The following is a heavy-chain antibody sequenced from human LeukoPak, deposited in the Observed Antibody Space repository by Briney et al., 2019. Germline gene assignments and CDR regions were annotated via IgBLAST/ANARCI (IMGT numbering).Heavy chain of an antibody. CDR3: ARVTDIVVVPAAIPVTDAFDI. V-gene: IGHV3-74*01. CDR1: GFTFSSYS. Sequence: PGGSLRLSCAASGFTFSSYSMNWVRRAPGKELVWVSRINTDGSSATYADSVKGRFTISRDNAKDTLYLHMNSLRAEDTAVYYCARVTDIVVVPAAIPVTDAFDIWGQGTMVTVSS. D-gene: IGHD2-2*02. CDR2: INTDGSSA. J-gene: IGHJ3*02.